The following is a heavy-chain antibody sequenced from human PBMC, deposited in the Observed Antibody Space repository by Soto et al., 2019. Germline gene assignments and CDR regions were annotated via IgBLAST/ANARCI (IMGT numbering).Heavy chain of an antibody. CDR3: ANQPASIRTFDY. J-gene: IGHJ4*02. Sequence: GGSLRLSCASSGFTFTKWARKGVRQAPGKGLEWVSTITGGGGGRTNYADSVKGRLTISRDNSKNTLYLQMNSLRAEDTAVYYCANQPASIRTFDYWGQGALVTVSS. CDR1: GFTFTKWA. D-gene: IGHD2-2*01. V-gene: IGHV3-23*01. CDR2: ITGGGGGRT.